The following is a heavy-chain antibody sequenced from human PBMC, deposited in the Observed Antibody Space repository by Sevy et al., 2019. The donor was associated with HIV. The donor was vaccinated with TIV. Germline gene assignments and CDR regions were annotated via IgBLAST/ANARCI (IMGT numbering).Heavy chain of an antibody. CDR1: GFTFSGSA. CDR2: IRSKANSYAT. V-gene: IGHV3-73*01. CDR3: TRLYYGSGSYPTAFDI. Sequence: GGSLRLSCAASGFTFSGSAMHWVRQASGKGLEWVGRIRSKANSYATAYAASVKGRFTISRDDSKNTAYLQMNSLKTDDTAVYYCTRLYYGSGSYPTAFDIWGQRTMVTVSS. J-gene: IGHJ3*02. D-gene: IGHD3-10*01.